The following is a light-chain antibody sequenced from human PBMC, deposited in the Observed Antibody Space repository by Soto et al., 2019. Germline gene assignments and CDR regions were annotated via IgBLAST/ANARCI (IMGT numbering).Light chain of an antibody. CDR3: YSYTSSSTFL. CDR1: RSDVGSYDL. J-gene: IGLJ3*02. CDR2: EGS. V-gene: IGLV2-23*01. Sequence: QSVLTQPASVSGSPGQSITISCTGTRSDVGSYDLVSWYQQHPGKAPKLMIYEGSKRPSGVSNRFSGSKSGNTASLTISGLQAEDEADYYCYSYTSSSTFLFGGGTKLTVL.